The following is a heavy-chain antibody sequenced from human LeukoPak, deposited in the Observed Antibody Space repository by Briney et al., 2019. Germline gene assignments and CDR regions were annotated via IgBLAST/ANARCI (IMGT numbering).Heavy chain of an antibody. CDR3: AKVQLERRELLPNFDS. D-gene: IGHD1-1*01. J-gene: IGHJ4*02. CDR2: MSYNGQIT. Sequence: GGPLRLSCAASGFTFRSYGMHWVRQAPGKGLEWVAVMSYNGQITYYADSVKGRFTISRDNSQNMLYLQMNSLRVDDTSVYCCAKVQLERRELLPNFDSSGQGTLVTVSS. CDR1: GFTFRSYG. V-gene: IGHV3-30*18.